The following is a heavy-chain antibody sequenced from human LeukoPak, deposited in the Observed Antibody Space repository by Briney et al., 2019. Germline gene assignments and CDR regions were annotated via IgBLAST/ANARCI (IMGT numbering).Heavy chain of an antibody. CDR1: GGSISSGSGNYY. CDR3: ARSRDCSSTSCLRIDY. CDR2: INHSGST. D-gene: IGHD2-2*01. V-gene: IGHV4-39*07. J-gene: IGHJ4*02. Sequence: SETLSLTCTVSGGSISSGSGNYYWNWIRQPPGKGLEWIGEINHSGSTNYNPSLKSRVTLSVDTSKNQFSLKLSSVTAADTAVYYCARSRDCSSTSCLRIDYWGQGTLVTVSS.